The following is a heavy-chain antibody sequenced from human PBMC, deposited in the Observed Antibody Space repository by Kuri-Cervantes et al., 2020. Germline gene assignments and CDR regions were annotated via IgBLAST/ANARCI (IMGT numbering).Heavy chain of an antibody. V-gene: IGHV1-3*01. Sequence: ASVKVSCKASGYTFTSYAMHWVRQAPGQRREWMGWINAGNGNTKYSQKFQGRVTITRDTSASTAYMELSSLRSEDTAVYYCARSWNGYALEFDYWGQGTLVTVSS. CDR3: ARSWNGYALEFDY. CDR1: GYTFTSYA. CDR2: INAGNGNT. D-gene: IGHD5-12*01. J-gene: IGHJ4*02.